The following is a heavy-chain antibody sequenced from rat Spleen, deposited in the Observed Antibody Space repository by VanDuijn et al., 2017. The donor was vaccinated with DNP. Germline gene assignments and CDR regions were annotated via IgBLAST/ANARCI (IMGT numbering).Heavy chain of an antibody. J-gene: IGHJ4*01. CDR1: GFTFSDYN. Sequence: EVQLVESGGGLVQPGRSLKLSCAASGFTFSDYNMAWVRQAPKKGLEWVATISYDGSSTYYRDSVKGRFTISRDNAKSTLYLQMDSLRSEDTATYYCARTYSSYTHYYAMDAWGQGTSVTVSS. CDR3: ARTYSSYTHYYAMDA. CDR2: ISYDGSST. D-gene: IGHD1-2*01. V-gene: IGHV5-7*01.